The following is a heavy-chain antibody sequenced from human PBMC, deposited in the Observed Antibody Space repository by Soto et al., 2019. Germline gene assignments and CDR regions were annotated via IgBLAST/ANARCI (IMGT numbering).Heavy chain of an antibody. D-gene: IGHD5-12*01. CDR3: ARVFPIVASDYYYYGMDV. Sequence: ASVKVSCKASGYTFTSYGMSWVRQAPGQGLEWMGWISAYNGNTNYAQKLQGRVTMTTDTSTSTAYMELRSLRSDDTAVYYCARVFPIVASDYYYYGMDVWGQGTTVTVSS. CDR2: ISAYNGNT. V-gene: IGHV1-18*01. CDR1: GYTFTSYG. J-gene: IGHJ6*02.